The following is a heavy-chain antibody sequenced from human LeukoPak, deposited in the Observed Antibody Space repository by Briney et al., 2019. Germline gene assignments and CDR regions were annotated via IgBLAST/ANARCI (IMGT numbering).Heavy chain of an antibody. Sequence: GGSLRLSCAASGFTFSSYGMHWVRQAPGNGLEWVALIAYDGGKKYYADSVKARFTISRDNYKNTLFLQMNSLVPDDTAVYYCAKGRQQWLTFDALDIWGQGTMVTVSS. CDR2: IAYDGGKK. V-gene: IGHV3-30*18. CDR3: AKGRQQWLTFDALDI. J-gene: IGHJ3*02. CDR1: GFTFSSYG. D-gene: IGHD5-18*01.